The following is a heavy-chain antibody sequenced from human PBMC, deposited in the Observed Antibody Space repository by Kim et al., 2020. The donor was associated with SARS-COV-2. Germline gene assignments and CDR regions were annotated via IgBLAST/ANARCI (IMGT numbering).Heavy chain of an antibody. V-gene: IGHV1-69*01. D-gene: IGHD6-19*01. Sequence: VKVSCKASGGTFSSYAISWVRQAPGQGLEWMGGIIPIFGTANYAQKFQGRVTITADESTSTAYMELSSLRSEDTAVYYCARGGLAKGYSSGWESDAFDIWGQGTMVTVSS. CDR2: IIPIFGTA. CDR1: GGTFSSYA. J-gene: IGHJ3*02. CDR3: ARGGLAKGYSSGWESDAFDI.